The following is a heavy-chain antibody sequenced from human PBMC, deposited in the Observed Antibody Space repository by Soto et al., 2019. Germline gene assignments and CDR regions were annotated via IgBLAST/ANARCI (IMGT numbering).Heavy chain of an antibody. Sequence: GGSLRLSCAASGFTFSIYAMSWVPQAPGKGLEWVSAISGSGGSTYYADSVKGRFTISRDNSKNTLYLQMNSLRAEDTAVYYCAKDQIAVAGTDYYYGMDVWGQGTTVTVSS. J-gene: IGHJ6*01. CDR2: ISGSGGST. CDR1: GFTFSIYA. D-gene: IGHD6-19*01. V-gene: IGHV3-23*01. CDR3: AKDQIAVAGTDYYYGMDV.